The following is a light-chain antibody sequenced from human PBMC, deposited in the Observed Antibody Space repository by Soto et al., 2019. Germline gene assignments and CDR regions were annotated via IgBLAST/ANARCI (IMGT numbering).Light chain of an antibody. CDR2: RAS. CDR1: QSISSW. CDR3: QQYHSYPLT. Sequence: DIQMTQSPSTLSASVGDRVTITCRASQSISSWLAWYQQKPGTAPKFLIYRASSLESGVPSRFSGSGSGTEFTLTISSLQPDDFATYYCQQYHSYPLTFGGGTKVEIK. V-gene: IGKV1-5*01. J-gene: IGKJ4*01.